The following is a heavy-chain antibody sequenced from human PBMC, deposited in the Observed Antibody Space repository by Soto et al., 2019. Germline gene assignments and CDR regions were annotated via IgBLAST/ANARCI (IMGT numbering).Heavy chain of an antibody. J-gene: IGHJ2*01. CDR3: ARGASSVTTFHFEL. V-gene: IGHV1-3*01. Sequence: QVQVVQSGAEVKKPGASVKVSCKASGYTFTSYAMHWVRQAPGQRLEWMGWINPGNGNTKNSQKFQGRVTITRDTLASTAYMELSSLRSEDTAVYYCARGASSVTTFHFELWGRGTLVTVSS. CDR2: INPGNGNT. CDR1: GYTFTSYA. D-gene: IGHD4-17*01.